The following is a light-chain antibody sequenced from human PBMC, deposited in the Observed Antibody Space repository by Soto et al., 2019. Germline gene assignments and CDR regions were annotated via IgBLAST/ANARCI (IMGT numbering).Light chain of an antibody. CDR3: QQYETFSGT. J-gene: IGKJ1*01. V-gene: IGKV1-5*01. CDR2: DAS. CDR1: QSVSGW. Sequence: DIQMTQSPSTRSASVGGAVTCTCRAIQSVSGWLAWYQQKPGEAPKLLIYDASALPRGVPSRFSGSGSGTKFTLTIASLQPDDFATYYCQQYETFSGTFGPGTKVDIK.